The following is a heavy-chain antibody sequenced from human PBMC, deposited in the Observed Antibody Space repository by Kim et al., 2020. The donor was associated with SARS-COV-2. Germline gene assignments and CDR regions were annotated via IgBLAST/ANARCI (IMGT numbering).Heavy chain of an antibody. CDR2: IYWDDDK. D-gene: IGHD2-15*01. J-gene: IGHJ4*02. V-gene: IGHV2-5*02. CDR1: GFPRSTNGAG. CDR3: ARARQYGGTYSNFDF. Sequence: SGPTLVNPTETLTLTCTFSGFPRSTNGAGVGWIRQAPGQALEWLALIYWDDDKRFNPSLSNRLTLTRDTSKNQVVLTMTNVDPVDTATYYCARARQYGGTYSNFDFWCQGTLVTVSS.